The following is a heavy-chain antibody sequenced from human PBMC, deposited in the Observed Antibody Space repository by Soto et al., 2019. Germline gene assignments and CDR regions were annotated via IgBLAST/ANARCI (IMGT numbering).Heavy chain of an antibody. V-gene: IGHV1-69*01. D-gene: IGHD3-22*01. CDR1: GGTFSSYA. CDR2: IIPIFGTA. Sequence: QVQLVQSGAEVKKPGSSVKVSCKASGGTFSSYAISWVRQAPGQGLEWMGGIIPIFGTANYAHKFQGRVTITADESTITAYMEVSSLRYEDTAVYYCAREVPLNMLVVAAGYFDYWGQGTLVTVSS. CDR3: AREVPLNMLVVAAGYFDY. J-gene: IGHJ4*02.